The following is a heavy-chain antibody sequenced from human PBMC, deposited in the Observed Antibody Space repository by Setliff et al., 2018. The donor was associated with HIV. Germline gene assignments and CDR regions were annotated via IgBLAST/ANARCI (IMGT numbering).Heavy chain of an antibody. CDR1: DFAFSIYA. CDR3: AKPRRYNTYYFDH. J-gene: IGHJ4*02. CDR2: ASPSGGTT. Sequence: CQAFDFAFSIYAISWVRQAPGKGLEWVSIASPSGGTTYYADSVKGRFTISRDNSKSTLNLQMNSLKTEDTAVYYCAKPRRYNTYYFDHWGQGTLVTVSS. D-gene: IGHD3-3*01. V-gene: IGHV3-23*01.